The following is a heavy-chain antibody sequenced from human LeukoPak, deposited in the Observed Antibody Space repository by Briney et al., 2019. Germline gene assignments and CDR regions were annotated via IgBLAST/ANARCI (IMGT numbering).Heavy chain of an antibody. Sequence: KPSETLSLTCAVYGGSFSGYYWSWIRQPPGKGLEWIGEINHSGSTNYNPSLKSRVTISVDTSKNQFSLKLSSVTAADTAVYYCARGDLEIVVDQTTLDYWGQGTLVTVSS. V-gene: IGHV4-34*01. D-gene: IGHD3-22*01. CDR1: GGSFSGYY. CDR2: INHSGST. CDR3: ARGDLEIVVDQTTLDY. J-gene: IGHJ4*02.